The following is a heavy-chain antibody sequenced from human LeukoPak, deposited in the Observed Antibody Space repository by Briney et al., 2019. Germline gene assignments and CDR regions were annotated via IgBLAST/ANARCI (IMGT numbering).Heavy chain of an antibody. Sequence: SETLSLTCTVSGGSISSSSYYWGWIRQPPGKGLEWIGSIYYSGSTYYNPSLKSRVTISVDTSKNQFSLKLSSVTAADTAVYYCARDRVGYSGSFNWFDPWGQGTLVTVSS. D-gene: IGHD1-26*01. J-gene: IGHJ5*02. CDR2: IYYSGST. V-gene: IGHV4-39*07. CDR1: GGSISSSSYY. CDR3: ARDRVGYSGSFNWFDP.